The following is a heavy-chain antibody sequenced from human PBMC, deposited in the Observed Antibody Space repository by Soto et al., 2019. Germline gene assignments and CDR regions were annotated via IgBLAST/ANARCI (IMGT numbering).Heavy chain of an antibody. V-gene: IGHV4-59*01. J-gene: IGHJ4*02. Sequence: SETLSLTCTVSGGSISSYYWSWIRQPPGKGLEWIGYIYYSGSTNYNPSLKSRVTISVDTSKNQFSLKLSSVTAADTALYYCATRPPGERYFGVFDWWSQGTLVTVSS. CDR1: GGSISSYY. CDR3: ATRPPGERYFGVFDW. D-gene: IGHD3-16*01. CDR2: IYYSGST.